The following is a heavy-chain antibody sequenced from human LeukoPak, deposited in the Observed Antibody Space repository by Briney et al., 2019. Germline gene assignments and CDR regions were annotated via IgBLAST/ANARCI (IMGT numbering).Heavy chain of an antibody. D-gene: IGHD3-9*01. CDR3: ARGNYDILTGTPYFDN. CDR2: MNPNSGGT. V-gene: IGHV1-8*01. J-gene: IGHJ4*02. CDR1: GYSFINYD. Sequence: GASVKVSCKASGYSFINYDINWVRQATGQGLEWMGWMNPNSGGTGYAQKLHDRVTMTRDTSISTAYLELSGLRFEDTAVYHCARGNYDILTGTPYFDNWGQGTLVTVSS.